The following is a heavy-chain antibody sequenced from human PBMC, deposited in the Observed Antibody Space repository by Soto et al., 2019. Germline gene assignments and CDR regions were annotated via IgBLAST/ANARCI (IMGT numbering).Heavy chain of an antibody. J-gene: IGHJ6*02. Sequence: EVQLVETGGGLIQPGGSLRLSCAASGFTVSSNYMSWVRQAPGKGLEWVSVIYSGGSTYYADSVKGRFTISRDNSKNTLNLQMNSLRAEDTAVYYCARDIVYYGMDVWGQGTTVTVSS. D-gene: IGHD2-15*01. V-gene: IGHV3-53*02. CDR2: IYSGGST. CDR3: ARDIVYYGMDV. CDR1: GFTVSSNY.